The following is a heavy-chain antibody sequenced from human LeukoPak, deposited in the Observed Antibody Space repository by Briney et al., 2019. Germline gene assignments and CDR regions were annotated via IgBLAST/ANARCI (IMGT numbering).Heavy chain of an antibody. CDR3: ASMLTH. D-gene: IGHD2-8*01. CDR1: EFSVGSNY. CDR2: ISGSGDST. Sequence: GGSLRLSCAASEFSVGSNYMTWVRQAPGKGLEWVSGISGSGDSTYYADSVKGRFTISRDNSKNTLYLQMNSLRAEDTAVYYCASMLTHWGQGTLVTVSS. V-gene: IGHV3-23*01. J-gene: IGHJ4*02.